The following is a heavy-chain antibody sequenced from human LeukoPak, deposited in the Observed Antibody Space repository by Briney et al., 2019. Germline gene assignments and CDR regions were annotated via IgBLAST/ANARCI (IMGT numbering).Heavy chain of an antibody. D-gene: IGHD6-19*01. V-gene: IGHV3-15*01. CDR2: IKNKGGGGTT. CDR3: TTLLAVAPVGDIYDY. J-gene: IGHJ4*02. Sequence: GGSLRLSCVASGFNFNDAWMSWVRQAPGKGLEWVGRIKNKGGGGTTDYAAPVKGRFSISRDDSKTTVYMQMNSLKTEDTAVYFCTTLLAVAPVGDIYDYWGQGTLVTVSS. CDR1: GFNFNDAW.